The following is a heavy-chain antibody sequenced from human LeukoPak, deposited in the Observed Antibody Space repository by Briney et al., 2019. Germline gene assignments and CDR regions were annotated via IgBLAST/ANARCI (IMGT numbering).Heavy chain of an antibody. CDR3: ARRVVNNRNWYFNL. Sequence: GESLKISCSGSGWSFTTYWIGWVRQMPGKGLEWMGSIYPGDSDTRYSPSFQGQVTISVDKSISTAYLQWDGLKASDTAMYYCARRVVNNRNWYFNLWGRGTLVTVSS. CDR1: GWSFTTYW. V-gene: IGHV5-51*01. CDR2: IYPGDSDT. D-gene: IGHD4-23*01. J-gene: IGHJ2*01.